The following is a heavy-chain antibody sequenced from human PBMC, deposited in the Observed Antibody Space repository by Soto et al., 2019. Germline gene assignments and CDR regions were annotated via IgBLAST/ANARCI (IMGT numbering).Heavy chain of an antibody. V-gene: IGHV4-59*08. J-gene: IGHJ4*02. CDR1: GGSVNSYY. Sequence: SETLSLTCTVSGGSVNSYYWSWIRQPPGKGLEWIGYISYSGTAKYNPSLKSRATISVDTSKNQFSLKLNSVTAADTAVYYCARLGGYNSPANYWGQGTLVTVSS. CDR2: ISYSGTA. D-gene: IGHD6-13*01. CDR3: ARLGGYNSPANY.